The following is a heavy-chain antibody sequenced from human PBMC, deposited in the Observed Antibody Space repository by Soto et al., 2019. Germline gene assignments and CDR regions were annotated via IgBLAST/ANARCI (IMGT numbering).Heavy chain of an antibody. V-gene: IGHV1-18*04. CDR2: ISAYSGHA. J-gene: IGHJ4*02. D-gene: IGHD1-1*01. Sequence: ASVKVSCKASGYTFTNYGITWVRQAPGQGLEWMGWISAYSGHANHAQKFQGRVTMTTDTSTSTAYMELRTLRSDDTAVYYCARDHGATGYAVDYWGQGTLVTVYS. CDR1: GYTFTNYG. CDR3: ARDHGATGYAVDY.